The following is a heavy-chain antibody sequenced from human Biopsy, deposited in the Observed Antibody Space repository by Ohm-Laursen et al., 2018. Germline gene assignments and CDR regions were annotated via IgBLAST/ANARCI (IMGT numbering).Heavy chain of an antibody. CDR1: GFTFSTHW. CDR3: ARAPFGSGSYSEFDY. CDR2: IKKDESEK. Sequence: SLRLSCAASGFTFSTHWMSWVRQAPGKGLEWVATIKKDESEKYYVDSVKGRFTISRDNSRSSLSLQMNSLRGEDTAVYYCARAPFGSGSYSEFDYWGQGSLVTVSS. D-gene: IGHD3-22*01. V-gene: IGHV3-7*01. J-gene: IGHJ4*02.